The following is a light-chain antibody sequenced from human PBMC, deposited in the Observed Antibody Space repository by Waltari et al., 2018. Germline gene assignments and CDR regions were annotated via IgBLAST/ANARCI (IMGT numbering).Light chain of an antibody. CDR3: QQYNDWPPLT. CDR2: GAS. V-gene: IGKV3-15*01. CDR1: QSVGSF. Sequence: EVVMTQSPATLSVSPGERATLSCRASQSVGSFVAWYQQKPGQAPRLLIYGASTRATGIPARFSGSGSGTEFTLTISSLQSEDFAVYYCQQYNDWPPLTFGGGTKVEIK. J-gene: IGKJ4*01.